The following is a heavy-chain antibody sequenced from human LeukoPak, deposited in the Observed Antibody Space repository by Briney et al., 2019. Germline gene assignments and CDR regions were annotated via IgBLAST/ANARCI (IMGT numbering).Heavy chain of an antibody. Sequence: PGGSLRLSCAASGFTFSNYSMNWVRPAPGKGLEWVSSISSSSSYIYYADSVKGRFTISRDNAKNSLYLQMNSLRAEDTAVYYCATLAAGYSSSWYNSGLLDYWGQGTLVTVSS. CDR2: ISSSSSYI. CDR3: ATLAAGYSSSWYNSGLLDY. CDR1: GFTFSNYS. J-gene: IGHJ4*02. D-gene: IGHD6-13*01. V-gene: IGHV3-21*01.